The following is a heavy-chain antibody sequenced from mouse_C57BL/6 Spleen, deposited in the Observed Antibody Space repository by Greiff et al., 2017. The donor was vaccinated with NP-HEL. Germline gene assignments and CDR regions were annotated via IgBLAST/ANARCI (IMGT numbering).Heavy chain of an antibody. J-gene: IGHJ2*01. CDR1: GYTFTSYW. Sequence: VQLQQPRTELVKPGASVKLSCKASGYTFTSYWMHWVKQRPGQGLEWIGNINPSNGGTNYNEKFKSKATLTVDKSSSAAYMQLSSLTSEDSAVYYGARRTRRTTVVVDYWGQGTTLTVSS. V-gene: IGHV1-53*01. CDR3: ARRTRRTTVVVDY. D-gene: IGHD1-1*01. CDR2: INPSNGGT.